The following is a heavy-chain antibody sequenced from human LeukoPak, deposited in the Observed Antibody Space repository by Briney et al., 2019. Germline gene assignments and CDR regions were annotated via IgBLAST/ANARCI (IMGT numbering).Heavy chain of an antibody. D-gene: IGHD1-14*01. CDR2: IYPGDSDT. Sequence: GESLKISCKGSGYSFTSYWIGWVRQMPGKGLEWMGIIYPGDSDTRYSPSFQGQVTISADKSISTAYLQWSSLKASDTAMYYCARASVRPDHALAALYAFDIWGQGTMVTVSS. V-gene: IGHV5-51*01. CDR3: ARASVRPDHALAALYAFDI. CDR1: GYSFTSYW. J-gene: IGHJ3*02.